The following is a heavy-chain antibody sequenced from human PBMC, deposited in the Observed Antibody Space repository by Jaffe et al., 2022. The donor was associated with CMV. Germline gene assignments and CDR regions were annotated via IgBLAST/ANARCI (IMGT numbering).Heavy chain of an antibody. CDR1: GGSFSGYY. V-gene: IGHV4-34*01. CDR3: ARVKSSQKKGYYYYMDV. CDR2: INHSGST. D-gene: IGHD6-19*01. J-gene: IGHJ6*03. Sequence: QVQLQQWGAGLLKPSETLSLTCAVYGGSFSGYYWSWIRQPPGKGLEWIGEINHSGSTNYNPSLKSRVTISVDTSKNQFSLKLSSVTAADTAVYYCARVKSSQKKGYYYYMDVWGKGTTVTVSS.